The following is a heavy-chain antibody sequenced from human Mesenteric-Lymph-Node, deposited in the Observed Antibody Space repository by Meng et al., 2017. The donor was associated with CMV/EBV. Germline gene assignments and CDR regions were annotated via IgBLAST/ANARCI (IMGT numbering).Heavy chain of an antibody. CDR2: ISAYNGNT. D-gene: IGHD2-2*02. CDR1: FTSYG. Sequence: FTSYGISWVRQAPGQGLEWMGWISAYNGNTNYAQKLQGRVTMTTDTSTSTAYMELRSLRSDDTAVYYCARGGGYCSSTSCYNRWFDPWGQGTLVTVSS. V-gene: IGHV1-18*01. CDR3: ARGGGYCSSTSCYNRWFDP. J-gene: IGHJ5*02.